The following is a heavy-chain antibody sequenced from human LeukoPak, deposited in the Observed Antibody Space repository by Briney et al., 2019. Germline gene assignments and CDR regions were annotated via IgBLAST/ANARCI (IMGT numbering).Heavy chain of an antibody. Sequence: GGSLRLSCAASGFTFSRYYMSWVRQTPGKGLEWVSGISGNGVKTFYADSVKGRFTISRDNSKKTVDLQMNSLRVEDTAIFYCAKIVVPAAYYFYGMDVWGQGTTVTVSS. CDR3: AKIVVPAAYYFYGMDV. J-gene: IGHJ6*02. CDR2: ISGNGVKT. CDR1: GFTFSRYY. V-gene: IGHV3-23*01. D-gene: IGHD2-2*01.